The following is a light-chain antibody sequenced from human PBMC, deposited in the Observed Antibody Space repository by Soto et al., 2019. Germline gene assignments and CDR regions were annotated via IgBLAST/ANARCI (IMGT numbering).Light chain of an antibody. CDR3: MQALQAPLT. J-gene: IGKJ4*01. CDR2: LGS. CDR1: QSLLHTNGYNS. Sequence: DIVMTQSPLSLPVTPGEPASISCRSSQSLLHTNGYNSLDWYLQKPGQSPQLLIYLGSNRASGVPDRFSGSGSGTDFTLKISRVEAEDVGVYYCMQALQAPLTFAGGTKVEIK. V-gene: IGKV2-28*01.